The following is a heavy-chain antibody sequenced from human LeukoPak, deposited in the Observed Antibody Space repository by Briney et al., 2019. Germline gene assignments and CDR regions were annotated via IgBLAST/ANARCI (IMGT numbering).Heavy chain of an antibody. V-gene: IGHV3-74*01. J-gene: IGHJ2*01. CDR2: INPDGTVT. Sequence: GGSLRLSCAASGFTFNNYWMHWVRQAPGKGLVWVSPINPDGTVTTYADSVKGRFTISRDNDKNTLYLQMNSLRAEDTAVYYCVRDSPSGFFDLWGRGTLVTVSS. CDR1: GFTFNNYW. CDR3: VRDSPSGFFDL. D-gene: IGHD6-19*01.